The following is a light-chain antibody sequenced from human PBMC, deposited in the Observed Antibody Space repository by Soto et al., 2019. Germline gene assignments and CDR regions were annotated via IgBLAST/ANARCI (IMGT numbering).Light chain of an antibody. V-gene: IGKV1-9*01. Sequence: DIQMTQSPSTLSASVGDRVTITCRASQGISSYLAWYQQKPGKAPKLLIYAASTLQSGVPSRFSGSGSGTDFTLTISSLQPEDFATYYCQQLNSYPPLFGGGTKVDIK. CDR2: AAS. J-gene: IGKJ4*01. CDR1: QGISSY. CDR3: QQLNSYPPL.